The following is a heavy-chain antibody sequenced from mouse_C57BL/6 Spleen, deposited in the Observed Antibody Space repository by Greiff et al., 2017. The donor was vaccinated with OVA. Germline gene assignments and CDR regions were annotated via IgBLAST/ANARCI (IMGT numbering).Heavy chain of an antibody. CDR1: GYTFTDYY. Sequence: VKLMESGAELVRPGASVKLSCKASGYTFTDYYINWVKQRPGQGLEWIARIYPGSGNTYYNEKFKGKATLTAEKSSSTAYMQLSSLTSEDSAVYFCEGNSYAMDYWGQGTSVTVSS. CDR2: IYPGSGNT. D-gene: IGHD2-1*01. V-gene: IGHV1-76*01. CDR3: EGNSYAMDY. J-gene: IGHJ4*01.